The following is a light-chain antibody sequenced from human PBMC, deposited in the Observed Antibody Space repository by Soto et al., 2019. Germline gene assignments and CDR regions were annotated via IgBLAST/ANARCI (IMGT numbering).Light chain of an antibody. V-gene: IGLV2-23*02. J-gene: IGLJ2*01. CDR3: CSYAGSSIVV. CDR2: EVS. Sequence: QSALTQPASVSGSPGQSITISCTGTSSDVGSYTLVAWYQQHPGKAPKLMIYEVSKRPSGVSNRFSGAKSGNTASLTISGLQAGDEADYYCCSYAGSSIVVFGGGTTLPVL. CDR1: SSDVGSYTL.